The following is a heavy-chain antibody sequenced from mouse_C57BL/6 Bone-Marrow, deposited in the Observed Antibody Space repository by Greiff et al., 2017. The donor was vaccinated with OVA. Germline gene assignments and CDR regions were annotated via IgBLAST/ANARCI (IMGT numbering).Heavy chain of an antibody. Sequence: VQLQQSGAELVRPGASVKLSCTASGFNIKDDYMHWVKQRPEQGLEWIGWIDPENGDTEYAPKFKGKATITADTSSNTAYLQLSSLTSEDTAVYYGTTVGAYWYFDVWGTGTTVTVSS. CDR3: TTVGAYWYFDV. J-gene: IGHJ1*03. V-gene: IGHV14-4*01. D-gene: IGHD1-1*01. CDR2: IDPENGDT. CDR1: GFNIKDDY.